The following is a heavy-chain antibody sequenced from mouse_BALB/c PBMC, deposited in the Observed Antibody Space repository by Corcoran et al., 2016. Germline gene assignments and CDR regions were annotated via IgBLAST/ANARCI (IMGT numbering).Heavy chain of an antibody. J-gene: IGHJ2*01. CDR3: ASTDGYYYFDY. D-gene: IGHD2-3*01. CDR1: GYSFTSYY. V-gene: IGHV1-66*01. Sequence: QVQLQQSGPELVKPGASVKISCKASGYSFTSYYIHWVKQRPGQGLEWIGWIFPGSGNTKYNEKFKGKATLTSDKSSSTAYMELSSLTSEDSAVYYCASTDGYYYFDYWGQGTTLTVSS. CDR2: IFPGSGNT.